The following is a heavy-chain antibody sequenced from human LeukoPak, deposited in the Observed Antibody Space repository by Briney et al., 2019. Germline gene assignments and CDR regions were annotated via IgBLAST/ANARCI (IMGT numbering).Heavy chain of an antibody. CDR2: ISGRGGET. CDR3: AKDLKGLYDYVRGSYAIDI. J-gene: IGHJ3*02. Sequence: PGGSLRLSCEASGFTFRSYGMSWVRQGPGKGLEWVSGISGRGGETDYADFVKGRFTISRDNSKNTLFLQMNSLRAEDTAVYHCAKDLKGLYDYVRGSYAIDIWGHGTMVTVSS. CDR1: GFTFRSYG. V-gene: IGHV3-23*01. D-gene: IGHD3-16*01.